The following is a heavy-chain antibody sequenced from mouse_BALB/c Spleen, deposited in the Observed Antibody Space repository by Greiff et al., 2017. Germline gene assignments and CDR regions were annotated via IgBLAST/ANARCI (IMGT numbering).Heavy chain of an antibody. V-gene: IGHV5-6-3*01. J-gene: IGHJ2*01. CDR3: ARGREGAFDY. Sequence: EVKVEESGGGLVQPGGSLKLSCAASGFTFSSYGMSWVRQTPDKRLELVATINSNGGSTYYPDSVKGRFTISRDNAKNTLYLQMSSLKSEDTAMYYCARGREGAFDYWGQGTTLTVSS. CDR2: INSNGGST. CDR1: GFTFSSYG.